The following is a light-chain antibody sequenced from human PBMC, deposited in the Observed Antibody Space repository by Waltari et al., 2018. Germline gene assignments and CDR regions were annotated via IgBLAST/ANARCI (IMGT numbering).Light chain of an antibody. CDR2: VNSDGSH. CDR1: SGYSSNV. Sequence: LVLTQSPSASASLGASVTLTCTLRSGYSSNVIAWLQQQPGKGPRYLMKVNSDGSHRKGDDIPDRFSASNSGTECYLTISSLQSEDEADYYCQTGGHGTWVFGGGTKLTVL. J-gene: IGLJ3*02. CDR3: QTGGHGTWV. V-gene: IGLV4-69*01.